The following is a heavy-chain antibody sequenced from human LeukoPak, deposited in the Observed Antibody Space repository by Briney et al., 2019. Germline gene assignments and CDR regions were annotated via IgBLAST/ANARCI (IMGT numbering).Heavy chain of an antibody. CDR2: INTDGSFT. CDR1: GFTFSSYS. D-gene: IGHD1-26*01. Sequence: GGSLRLSCAASGFTFSSYSMNWVRQAPGKGLVWVSRINTDGSFTRYADSVQGRFTISRDTAKNTLFLQMNSLRAEDTAVYYCAREAKVGGALQYWGQEILVTVSS. V-gene: IGHV3-74*01. CDR3: AREAKVGGALQY. J-gene: IGHJ4*02.